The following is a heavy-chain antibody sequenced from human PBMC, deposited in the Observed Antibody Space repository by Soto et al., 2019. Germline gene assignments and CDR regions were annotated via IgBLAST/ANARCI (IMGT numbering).Heavy chain of an antibody. J-gene: IGHJ4*02. V-gene: IGHV3-53*01. CDR2: IYSGGYT. D-gene: IGHD1-26*01. Sequence: PGGSLRLSCAVSGFTVSNNYMSWVRQAPGKGLEGVSVIYSGGYTAYGDSVKGRFTISRDNSKNTLYLQMNSLRAEDTAVYYCASWVGATAWYYFDYWGPGTLVTVSS. CDR1: GFTVSNNY. CDR3: ASWVGATAWYYFDY.